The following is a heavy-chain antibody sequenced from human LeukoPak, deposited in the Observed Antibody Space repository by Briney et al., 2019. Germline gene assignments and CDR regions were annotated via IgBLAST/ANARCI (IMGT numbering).Heavy chain of an antibody. D-gene: IGHD3-10*01. Sequence: AGGSLRLSCAVSGFTFSSYWMTWVRQAPGKGLEWVANIKQDGSEKYYVDSVKGRFTISRDNVKKSLYLQMNSLRAEDTAVYYCARAGLWFGELLDYWGQGTLVTVSS. CDR1: GFTFSSYW. V-gene: IGHV3-7*05. J-gene: IGHJ4*02. CDR3: ARAGLWFGELLDY. CDR2: IKQDGSEK.